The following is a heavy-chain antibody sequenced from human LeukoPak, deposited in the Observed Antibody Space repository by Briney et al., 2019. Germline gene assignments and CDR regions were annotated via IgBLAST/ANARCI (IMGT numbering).Heavy chain of an antibody. Sequence: GGSLRLSCAASGFTFSSYSMNWVRQAPGKGLEWVSSISSSSSYIYYADSVKGRFTISRDNAKNSPYLQMNSLRAEDTAVYYCARGGVVVTHVSYYFDYWGQGTLVTVSS. CDR3: ARGGVVVTHVSYYFDY. J-gene: IGHJ4*02. CDR1: GFTFSSYS. V-gene: IGHV3-21*01. CDR2: ISSSSSYI. D-gene: IGHD3-22*01.